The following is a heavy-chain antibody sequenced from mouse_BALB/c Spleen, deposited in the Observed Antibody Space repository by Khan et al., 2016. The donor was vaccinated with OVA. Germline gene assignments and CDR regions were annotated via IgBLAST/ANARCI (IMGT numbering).Heavy chain of an antibody. CDR1: GFTFSSYV. CDR3: AREAYRYDEYYFDY. D-gene: IGHD2-14*01. J-gene: IGHJ2*01. Sequence: EVQLQESGGDLVKPGGSLKLSCAASGFTFSSYVMSWVLQTPEKRLEWVASISSGGSTYYPDSVKGRFTISRDNARNILYLQMSSLRSEDTAMYYCAREAYRYDEYYFDYWGQGTTLTVSS. CDR2: ISSGGST. V-gene: IGHV5-6-5*01.